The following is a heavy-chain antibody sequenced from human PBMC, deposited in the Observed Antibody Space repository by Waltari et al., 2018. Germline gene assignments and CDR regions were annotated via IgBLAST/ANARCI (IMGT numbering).Heavy chain of an antibody. J-gene: IGHJ5*02. CDR2: IYHSGST. CDR1: GYSLSSGYY. D-gene: IGHD6-13*01. V-gene: IGHV4-38-2*02. CDR3: ARGYSSSSIFDP. Sequence: QVQLQESGPGLVKPSETLSLTCTVSGYSLSSGYYWGWIRQPPGKGLEWIGSIYHSGSTYYNLSLKSRVTISVDTSKNQFSLKLSSVTAADTAVYYCARGYSSSSIFDPWGQGTLVTVSS.